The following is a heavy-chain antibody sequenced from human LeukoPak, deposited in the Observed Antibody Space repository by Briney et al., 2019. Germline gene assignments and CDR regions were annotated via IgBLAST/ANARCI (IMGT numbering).Heavy chain of an antibody. V-gene: IGHV4-4*07. Sequence: PSEPLSLTCTVSGGSISSYYWSWIRQPAGKGLEWIGRIYTSGSTNYNPSLKSRVTISVDKSKNQFSLKLSSVTAADTAVYYCAREDIVATMWFDPWGQGTLVTVSS. D-gene: IGHD5-12*01. CDR3: AREDIVATMWFDP. J-gene: IGHJ5*02. CDR1: GGSISSYY. CDR2: IYTSGST.